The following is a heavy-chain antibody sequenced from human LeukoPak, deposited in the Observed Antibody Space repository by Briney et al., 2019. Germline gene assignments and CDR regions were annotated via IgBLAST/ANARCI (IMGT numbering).Heavy chain of an antibody. Sequence: ASVTVSFKASGFTFTSSAVQWVRQARGERLEWIGWIVVGSGNTNYAQKFQERVTITRDMSTSTAYMELSSLRSEDTAVYYCAADMAAGGGSLGYWGQGTLVTVSS. J-gene: IGHJ4*02. CDR2: IVVGSGNT. CDR3: AADMAAGGGSLGY. V-gene: IGHV1-58*01. CDR1: GFTFTSSA. D-gene: IGHD3-16*01.